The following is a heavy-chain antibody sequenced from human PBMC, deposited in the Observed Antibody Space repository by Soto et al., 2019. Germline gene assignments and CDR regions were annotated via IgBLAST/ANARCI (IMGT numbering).Heavy chain of an antibody. V-gene: IGHV4-34*01. D-gene: IGHD3-10*01. CDR1: GGSFSGYY. CDR2: INHSGST. Sequence: PSETLSLTCAVYGGSFSGYYWSWIRQPPGKGLEWIGEINHSGSTNYNLSLKSRVTISVDTSKNQFSLKLSSVTAADTAVYYCARGHRMVRGVVLWDWGQGTLVTVSS. J-gene: IGHJ4*02. CDR3: ARGHRMVRGVVLWD.